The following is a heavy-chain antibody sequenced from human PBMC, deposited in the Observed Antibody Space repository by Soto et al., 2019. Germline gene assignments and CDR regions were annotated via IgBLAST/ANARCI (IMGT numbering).Heavy chain of an antibody. CDR1: GYTFTGYY. CDR3: ARDQTEIVVPSRPLDY. J-gene: IGHJ4*02. Sequence: GASVKVSCKASGYTFTGYYMHWVRQAPEQGLEWMGWINPNSGGTNYAQKFQGRVTMTRDTSINTAYMELSRLRSDDTAVYYCARDQTEIVVPSRPLDYWGQGTLVTVSS. V-gene: IGHV1-2*02. CDR2: INPNSGGT. D-gene: IGHD3-22*01.